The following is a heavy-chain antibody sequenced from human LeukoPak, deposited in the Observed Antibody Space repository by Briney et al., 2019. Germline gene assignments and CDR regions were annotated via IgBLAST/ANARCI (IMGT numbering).Heavy chain of an antibody. CDR3: ARGGNYRFDY. V-gene: IGHV4-4*02. CDR1: GGSISSSNW. Sequence: PSETLSLTCAVSGGSISSSNWWSWVRQPPGEGLAWIGEIYHSGSTNYNPSLKSRVTMSVDKPKNQLSLKVNSVTAADTAVYYCARGGNYRFDYWGQGTLVTVSS. D-gene: IGHD1-26*01. J-gene: IGHJ4*02. CDR2: IYHSGST.